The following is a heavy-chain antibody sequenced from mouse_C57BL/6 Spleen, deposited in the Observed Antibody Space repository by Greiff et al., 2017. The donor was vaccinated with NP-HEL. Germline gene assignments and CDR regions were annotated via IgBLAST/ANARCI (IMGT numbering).Heavy chain of an antibody. D-gene: IGHD2-3*01. V-gene: IGHV1-54*01. CDR1: GYAFTNYL. CDR3: ASYDQGAMDY. CDR2: INPGSGGT. J-gene: IGHJ4*01. Sequence: QVQLQQSGAELVRPGTSVKVSCKASGYAFTNYLIEWVKQRPGQGLEWIGVINPGSGGTIYNQKFKGKATLTVDKSSSTAYMELRSLTSEDTAVYYCASYDQGAMDYWGQGTSVTVSS.